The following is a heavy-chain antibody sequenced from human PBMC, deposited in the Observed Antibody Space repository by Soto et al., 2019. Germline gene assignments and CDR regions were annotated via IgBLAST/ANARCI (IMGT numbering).Heavy chain of an antibody. CDR2: LSATGASA. D-gene: IGHD5-18*01. Sequence: EVQLVESGGGLVQPGGSLRLSCAASGFTFNTYAMSWVRQAPGKGLEWVSALSATGASAYYADSVRGRFTISRDNPKNTLYLQMNGLRVEDTAVYYCAKPLDTAMARLDLLDWGQGTLVTVSS. V-gene: IGHV3-23*04. CDR1: GFTFNTYA. J-gene: IGHJ4*02. CDR3: AKPLDTAMARLDLLD.